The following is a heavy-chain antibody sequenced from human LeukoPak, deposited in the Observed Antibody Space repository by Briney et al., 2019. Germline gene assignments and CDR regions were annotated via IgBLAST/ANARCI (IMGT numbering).Heavy chain of an antibody. CDR1: GFTFSSYW. V-gene: IGHV3-7*01. Sequence: GGSLRLSCAASGFTFSSYWMTWVRQAPGKGLEWVANIKQDGSEKYYVHSVKGRFTISRDNAKNSLYLQMNSLRAEDTAVYYCARGTVGATNGYWGQGTLVTVSS. D-gene: IGHD1-26*01. CDR3: ARGTVGATNGY. CDR2: IKQDGSEK. J-gene: IGHJ4*02.